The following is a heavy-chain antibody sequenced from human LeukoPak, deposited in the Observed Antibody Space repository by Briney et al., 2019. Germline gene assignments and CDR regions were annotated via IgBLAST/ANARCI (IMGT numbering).Heavy chain of an antibody. D-gene: IGHD5-18*01. V-gene: IGHV1-69*04. CDR1: GGTFSSYT. Sequence: GSSVKVSCKASGGTFSSYTISWVRQAPGQGLEWMGRIIPILGIANYAQKFQGRVTITADKSTSTAYMELSSLRSEDTAVYYCARESQYSYGSDYWGQGTLVTVSS. CDR2: IIPILGIA. J-gene: IGHJ4*02. CDR3: ARESQYSYGSDY.